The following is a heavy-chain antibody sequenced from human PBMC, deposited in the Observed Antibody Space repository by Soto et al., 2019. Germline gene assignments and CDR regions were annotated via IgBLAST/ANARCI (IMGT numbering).Heavy chain of an antibody. V-gene: IGHV2-5*02. CDR2: IYWDDDE. Sequence: QITLRESGPALVRPAQTLTLTCTFSGFSLTSHHMGVAWIRQPPGKAMEWLALIYWDDDERFKPSLKDRLAISKDTSKNQVGLTMTNMGPLDTATYFCAHAGDYDLLSFDHWGPGTLVTVSS. D-gene: IGHD4-17*01. CDR1: GFSLTSHHMG. CDR3: AHAGDYDLLSFDH. J-gene: IGHJ4*02.